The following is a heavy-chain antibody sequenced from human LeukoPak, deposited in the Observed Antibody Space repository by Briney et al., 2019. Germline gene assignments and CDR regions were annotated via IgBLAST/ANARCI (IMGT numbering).Heavy chain of an antibody. CDR3: ARQPTRGFWSGYYPAPSYYMDV. Sequence: SQTLSLTCTVSGGSISSGSYYWSWIRQPAGKGLEWIGRIYTSGSTNYNPSLKSRVTISVDTSKNQFSLKLSSVTAADTAVYYCARQPTRGFWSGYYPAPSYYMDVWGKGTTVTVSS. CDR1: GGSISSGSYY. V-gene: IGHV4-61*02. J-gene: IGHJ6*03. CDR2: IYTSGST. D-gene: IGHD3-3*01.